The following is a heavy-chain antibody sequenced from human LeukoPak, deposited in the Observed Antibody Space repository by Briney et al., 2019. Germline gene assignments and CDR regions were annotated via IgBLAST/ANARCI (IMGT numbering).Heavy chain of an antibody. J-gene: IGHJ3*02. CDR2: INPNSGGT. V-gene: IGHV1-2*02. Sequence: ASVKVSCKASGYTFTGYYMHWVRQAPEQGLELMGWINPNSGGTNYAQKFQGRVTMTRDTSSSTAYMERSRLRFDDTVVYYCAXXXXXXXXGVVMANDAFDIWGQGTMVTVSS. CDR3: AXXXXXXXXGVVMANDAFDI. CDR1: GYTFTGYY. D-gene: IGHD3-22*01.